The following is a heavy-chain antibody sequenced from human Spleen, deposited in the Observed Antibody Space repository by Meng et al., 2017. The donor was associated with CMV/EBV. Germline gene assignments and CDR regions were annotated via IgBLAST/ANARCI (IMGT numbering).Heavy chain of an antibody. D-gene: IGHD6-13*01. CDR2: ISYHGSDN. V-gene: IGHV3-30-3*01. CDR3: AKDVYSSSWYGGYYYYGMDV. CDR1: GFTFSSFD. J-gene: IGHJ6*02. Sequence: GESLKISCAASGFTFSSFDMHWVRQAPGKGLEWVAVISYHGSDNHYADSGKGRFTISRDNAKNSLYLQMNSLRAEDTALYYCAKDVYSSSWYGGYYYYGMDVWGQGTTVTVSS.